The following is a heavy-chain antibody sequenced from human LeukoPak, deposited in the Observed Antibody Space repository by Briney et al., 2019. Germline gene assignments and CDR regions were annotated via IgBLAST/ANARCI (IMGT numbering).Heavy chain of an antibody. J-gene: IGHJ4*02. D-gene: IGHD1-1*01. CDR2: ISAYDGNT. CDR3: ARVDSNWNDGDY. CDR1: GYTFTSYG. Sequence: ASVKVSCKASGYTFTSYGISWVRQAPGQGLEWMGWISAYDGNTNYAQKLQGRVTMTTDTSTSTAYMELRSLRSDDTAVYYCARVDSNWNDGDYWGQGTLVTVSS. V-gene: IGHV1-18*01.